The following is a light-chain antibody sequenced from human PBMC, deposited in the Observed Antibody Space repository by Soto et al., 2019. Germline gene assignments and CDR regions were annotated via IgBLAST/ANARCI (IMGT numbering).Light chain of an antibody. J-gene: IGKJ2*01. Sequence: EIVMTQSPATLSVSPGERATLSCRASQSVSSNFAWYQQKPCQAPRLLISGASTRATVIPARFSGRGSGTEFNLTISSLQSEDCVDYYCEQCNDWPHTFGQGTKLEIK. V-gene: IGKV3-15*01. CDR3: EQCNDWPHT. CDR2: GAS. CDR1: QSVSSN.